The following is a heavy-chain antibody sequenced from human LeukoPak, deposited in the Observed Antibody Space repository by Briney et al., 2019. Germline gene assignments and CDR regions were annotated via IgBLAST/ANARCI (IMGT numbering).Heavy chain of an antibody. CDR3: ARAPLAAAGPLYFDY. CDR1: GFTFSSYS. V-gene: IGHV3-48*01. D-gene: IGHD6-13*01. Sequence: GGSLRLSCAASGFTFSSYSMNWVRQAPGKGLEWVSYISSSSSTIYYADSVKGRFTISRDNAKNSLYLQMNSLRAEDTAVYYCARAPLAAAGPLYFDYWGQGTLVTVSS. J-gene: IGHJ4*02. CDR2: ISSSSSTI.